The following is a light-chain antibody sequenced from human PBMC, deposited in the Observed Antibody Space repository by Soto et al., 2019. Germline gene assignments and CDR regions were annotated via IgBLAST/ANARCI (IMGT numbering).Light chain of an antibody. J-gene: IGLJ2*01. Sequence: QSALTQPASVSGSPGQSISISCTGSRSDVGSYNFVSWYQLFPGIAPKLIIYEADKRPSGVSSRFSGSKSGFTASLTISGLQAEDEADYFCSSYAGDSALIFGGGTKLTVL. V-gene: IGLV2-23*01. CDR3: SSYAGDSALI. CDR2: EAD. CDR1: RSDVGSYNF.